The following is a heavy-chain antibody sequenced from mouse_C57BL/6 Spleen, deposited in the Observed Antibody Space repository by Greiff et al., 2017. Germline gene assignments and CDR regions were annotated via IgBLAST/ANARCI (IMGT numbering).Heavy chain of an antibody. Sequence: EVQLVESGECLVKPGGSLKLSCAASGLTLSSYAMSWVRQTAEKRLEWVAYISSGGYYIYYAATVKGRFTITRDNARNTLFLQMSSLKSEDTAIYYCTREGAMDYWGQGTSVTVSS. CDR2: ISSGGYYI. CDR3: TREGAMDY. CDR1: GLTLSSYA. J-gene: IGHJ4*01. V-gene: IGHV5-9-1*02.